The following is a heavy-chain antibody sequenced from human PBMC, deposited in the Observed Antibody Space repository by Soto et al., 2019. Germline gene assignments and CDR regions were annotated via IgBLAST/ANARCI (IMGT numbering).Heavy chain of an antibody. CDR2: ISYDGSNK. J-gene: IGHJ4*02. V-gene: IGHV3-30*18. Sequence: GGSLRLSCAASGFTFSSYGMHWVRQAPGKGLEWVAVISYDGSNKYYADSVKGRFTISRDNSKNTLYLQMNSLRAEDTAVYYCAKGYGYCSGGSCYPRRIMPDYWGQGT. CDR3: AKGYGYCSGGSCYPRRIMPDY. D-gene: IGHD2-15*01. CDR1: GFTFSSYG.